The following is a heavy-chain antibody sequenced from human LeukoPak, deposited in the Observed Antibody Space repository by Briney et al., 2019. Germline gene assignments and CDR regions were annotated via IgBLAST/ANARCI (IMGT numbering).Heavy chain of an antibody. Sequence: SETLSLTCTVSGGSISSYYWSWIRQPPGKGLEWIGYIYYSGSTNYNPSLKSRVTISVDTSKNQFSLKLCSVTAADTAVYYCASSGGPYWYFDLWGRGTLVTVSS. D-gene: IGHD4-23*01. J-gene: IGHJ2*01. V-gene: IGHV4-59*01. CDR1: GGSISSYY. CDR2: IYYSGST. CDR3: ASSGGPYWYFDL.